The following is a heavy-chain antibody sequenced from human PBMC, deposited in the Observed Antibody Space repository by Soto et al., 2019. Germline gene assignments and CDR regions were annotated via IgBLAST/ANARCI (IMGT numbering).Heavy chain of an antibody. CDR3: GRALGVVVITPYYFDY. CDR1: GGSISSYY. CDR2: IYYSGST. Sequence: SETLSLTCTVSGGSISSYYWSWIRQPPGKGLEWIGYIYYSGSTNYNPSLKSRVTISVDTSKNQFSLKLSSVTAADTAVYYCGRALGVVVITPYYFDYWGQGTLVTVSS. D-gene: IGHD3-22*01. J-gene: IGHJ4*02. V-gene: IGHV4-59*01.